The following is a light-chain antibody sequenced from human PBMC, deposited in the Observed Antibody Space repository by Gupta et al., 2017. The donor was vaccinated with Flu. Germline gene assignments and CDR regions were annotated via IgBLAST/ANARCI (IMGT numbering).Light chain of an antibody. CDR3: SSYTSSTTVI. CDR1: GSDIGGYDY. V-gene: IGLV2-14*03. CDR2: DVS. Sequence: QPALTPPASVSGSPEQSITISCTGTGSDIGGYDYVSWYQQHPGNAPKLIIFDVSDRPSGVSPRFSGSKSGNTASLTISGLQADDEADYYCSSYTSSTTVIFGGGTRVTVL. J-gene: IGLJ2*01.